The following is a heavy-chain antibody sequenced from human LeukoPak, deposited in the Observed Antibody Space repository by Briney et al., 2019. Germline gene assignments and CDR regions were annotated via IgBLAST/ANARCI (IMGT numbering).Heavy chain of an antibody. CDR2: IYPGDSDT. D-gene: IGHD1-1*01. V-gene: IGHV5-51*01. J-gene: IGHJ5*02. CDR3: ATVGTTGTRWFDP. Sequence: GESLKISCKGSGYSFTSYWIGWVRQMPGKGLEWMGIIYPGDSDTRYSPSFQGQVTISADKSISTAYLQWSSLKTSDTAIYYCATVGTTGTRWFDPWGQGTLVTVSS. CDR1: GYSFTSYW.